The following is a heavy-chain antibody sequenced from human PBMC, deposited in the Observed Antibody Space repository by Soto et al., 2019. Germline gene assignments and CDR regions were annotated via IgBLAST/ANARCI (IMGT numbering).Heavy chain of an antibody. CDR1: GGSFSGYY. Sequence: SETLSLTCAVYGGSFSGYYWSWIRQPPGKGLEWIGEINHSGSTNYNLSLKSRVTISVDTSKNQFSLKLSSVTAADTAVYYCASRGVYYDFWSGYYNPAYWFDPWGQGTLVTVSS. V-gene: IGHV4-34*01. D-gene: IGHD3-3*01. CDR3: ASRGVYYDFWSGYYNPAYWFDP. J-gene: IGHJ5*02. CDR2: INHSGST.